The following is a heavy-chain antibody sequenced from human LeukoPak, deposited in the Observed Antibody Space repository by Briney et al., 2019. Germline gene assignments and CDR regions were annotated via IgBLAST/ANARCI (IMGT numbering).Heavy chain of an antibody. CDR3: ARVYPQDAFDI. J-gene: IGHJ3*02. Sequence: ASVKVSCKPFGYTFTRYGINWVRQAPGQGLEWMGWISTYDGGTNYAQMIQGRVTMTRDTSTTTAYMGLRSLRSDDTAVYYCARVYPQDAFDIWGQGTMVTVSS. CDR2: ISTYDGGT. V-gene: IGHV1-18*01. CDR1: GYTFTRYG.